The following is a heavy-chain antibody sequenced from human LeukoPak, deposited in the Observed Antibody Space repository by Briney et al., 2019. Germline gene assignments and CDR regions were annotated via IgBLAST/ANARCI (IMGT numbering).Heavy chain of an antibody. CDR1: GFTFSSYA. J-gene: IGHJ4*02. D-gene: IGHD3-22*01. Sequence: GGSLRLSCAASGFTFSSYAMHWVRQAPGKGLEYVSAISIHGGDTYYANSVKGRFTISRDNSKNTLYLQMGSLRAEDMAVYYCVRVLRDASGYYDYWGQGTLVTVSS. CDR2: ISIHGGDT. V-gene: IGHV3-64*01. CDR3: VRVLRDASGYYDY.